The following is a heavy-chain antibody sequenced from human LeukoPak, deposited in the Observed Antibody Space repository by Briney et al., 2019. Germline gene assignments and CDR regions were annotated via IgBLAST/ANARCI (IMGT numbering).Heavy chain of an antibody. CDR3: AKPRVTAIPHDAFDI. CDR2: ISDSGGSS. V-gene: IGHV3-23*01. D-gene: IGHD2-21*02. CDR1: GFTFSSYA. J-gene: IGHJ3*02. Sequence: GGSLRLSCAASGFTFSSYAMSWVRQAPGKGLEWVSSISDSGGSSYYADSVKGRFTISRDNSKNTLYLQMNSLRAEDTAVYYCAKPRVTAIPHDAFDIWGQGTMVTVSS.